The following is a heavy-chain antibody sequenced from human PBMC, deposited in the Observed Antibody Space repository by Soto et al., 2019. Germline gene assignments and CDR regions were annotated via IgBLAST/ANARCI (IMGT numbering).Heavy chain of an antibody. D-gene: IGHD2-2*01. Sequence: ASVKVSCKVSGYTLTELSMHWVRQAPGKGLEWMGGFDPEDGETIYAQKFQGRVTMTEDTSTDTAYMELSSLRSEDTAVYYCATTINCSSTSCYPHYFDYWGQGTLVTVSS. V-gene: IGHV1-24*01. CDR3: ATTINCSSTSCYPHYFDY. CDR1: GYTLTELS. J-gene: IGHJ4*02. CDR2: FDPEDGET.